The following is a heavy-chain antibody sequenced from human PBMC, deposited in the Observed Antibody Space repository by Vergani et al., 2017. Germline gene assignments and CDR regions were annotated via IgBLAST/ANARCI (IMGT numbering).Heavy chain of an antibody. CDR3: ARNYDFWSGYHPGWYFDL. V-gene: IGHV3-21*01. J-gene: IGHJ2*01. Sequence: EVQLLESGGGLVQPGGSLRLSCAASGFTFSSYAMSWVRQAPGKGLEWVSSISSSSSYIYYADSVKGRFTISRDNAKNSLYLQMNSLRAEDTAVYYCARNYDFWSGYHPGWYFDLWGRGTLVTVSS. CDR2: ISSSSSYI. D-gene: IGHD3-3*01. CDR1: GFTFSSYA.